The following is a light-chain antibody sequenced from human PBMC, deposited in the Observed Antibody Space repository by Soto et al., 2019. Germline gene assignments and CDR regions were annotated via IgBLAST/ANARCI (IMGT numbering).Light chain of an antibody. V-gene: IGLV2-14*01. CDR1: SFDVGRYNY. CDR3: SSYTSTSALGV. J-gene: IGLJ3*02. Sequence: QSVLTQPASVSGSPGQTITISCAGTSFDVGRYNYVSWYRQHPGEAPKLMIFEVNNRPSGVSNRFSGSKSGNTASLTISGLQGEDEADYYRSSYTSTSALGVFGGGTKLTVL. CDR2: EVN.